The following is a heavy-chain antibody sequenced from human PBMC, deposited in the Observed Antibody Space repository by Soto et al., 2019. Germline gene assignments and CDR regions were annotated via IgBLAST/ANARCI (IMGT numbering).Heavy chain of an antibody. J-gene: IGHJ5*02. CDR1: GGSFSGYY. V-gene: IGHV4-34*01. CDR3: ARGEENIAAAGTIGWFDP. CDR2: INHSGST. D-gene: IGHD6-13*01. Sequence: SETLSLTCAVYGGSFSGYYWSWIRQPPGKGLEWIGEINHSGSTNYNPSLKSRVTISVDTSKNQFSLKLSSVTAADTAVYYCARGEENIAAAGTIGWFDPWGQGTLVTVSS.